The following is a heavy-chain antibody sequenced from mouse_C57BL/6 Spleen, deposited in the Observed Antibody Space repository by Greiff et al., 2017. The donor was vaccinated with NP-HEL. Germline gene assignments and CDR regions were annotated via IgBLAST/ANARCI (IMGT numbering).Heavy chain of an antibody. J-gene: IGHJ2*01. CDR3: ARWDGSSLFDY. D-gene: IGHD1-1*01. Sequence: EVKLMESGPELVKPGASVKISCKASGYSFTGYYMNWVKQSPEKSLEWIGEINPSTGGTTYNQKFKAKATLTVDKSSSTAYMQLKSLTSEDSAVYYGARWDGSSLFDYWGQGTTLTVSS. CDR1: GYSFTGYY. V-gene: IGHV1-42*01. CDR2: INPSTGGT.